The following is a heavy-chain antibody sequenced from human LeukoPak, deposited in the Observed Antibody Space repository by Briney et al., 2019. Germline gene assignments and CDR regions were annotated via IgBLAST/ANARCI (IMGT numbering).Heavy chain of an antibody. V-gene: IGHV3-11*03. J-gene: IGHJ4*02. CDR3: ARRMTSVTTFDY. Sequence: GGSLRLSCAASGFTFSDYYMSWMRQAPGKGLEGVSYISSSSSYTNYADSVKGRFTISRDNARNSLYLQMSILRADDTAVYYCARRMTSVTTFDYWGQGTLVTVSS. D-gene: IGHD4-17*01. CDR2: ISSSSSYT. CDR1: GFTFSDYY.